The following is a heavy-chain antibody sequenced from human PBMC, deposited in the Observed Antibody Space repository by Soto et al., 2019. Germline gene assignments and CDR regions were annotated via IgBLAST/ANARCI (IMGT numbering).Heavy chain of an antibody. CDR2: INAANGDT. V-gene: IGHV1-3*01. Sequence: ASVKVSCTASGYTFTSYGIHWVRQAPGQRLEWMGWINAANGDTKYSPKFQGRVTITRDTSASTAYMELSSLRSEDTAVDYCVRRHVAATGIDWFDPRGQGTLVTVS. D-gene: IGHD6-13*01. CDR3: VRRHVAATGIDWFDP. J-gene: IGHJ5*02. CDR1: GYTFTSYG.